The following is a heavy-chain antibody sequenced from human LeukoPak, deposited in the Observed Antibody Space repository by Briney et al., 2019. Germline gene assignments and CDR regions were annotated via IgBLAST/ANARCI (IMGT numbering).Heavy chain of an antibody. CDR1: GFTVSSNY. Sequence: GGSLRLSCAASGFTVSSNYMSWVRQAPGKGLEWVSYISSSSTTIYYADSVKGRFTISRDNAKNSLYLQMNSLRAEDTAVYYCARGLQYLDYWGQGTLVTVSS. J-gene: IGHJ4*02. CDR3: ARGLQYLDY. CDR2: ISSSSTTI. V-gene: IGHV3-48*04. D-gene: IGHD5-24*01.